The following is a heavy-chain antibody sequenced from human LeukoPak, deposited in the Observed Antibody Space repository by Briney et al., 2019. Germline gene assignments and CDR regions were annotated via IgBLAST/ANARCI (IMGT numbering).Heavy chain of an antibody. CDR2: IYTSGST. V-gene: IGHV4-61*02. J-gene: IGHJ5*02. CDR1: GGSISSGSYY. CDR3: ARDRDYYDSSGYNGAGWFDP. Sequence: SETLSLTRTVSGGSISSGSYYWSWIRQPAGKGLEWIGRIYTSGSTNYNPSLKSRVTISVDTSKNQFSLKLSSVTAADTAVYYCARDRDYYDSSGYNGAGWFDPWGQGTLVTVSS. D-gene: IGHD3-22*01.